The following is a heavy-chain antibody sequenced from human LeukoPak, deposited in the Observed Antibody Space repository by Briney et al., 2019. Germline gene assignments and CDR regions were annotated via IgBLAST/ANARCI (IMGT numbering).Heavy chain of an antibody. CDR3: AREREDWGLAFDY. CDR2: IYSTGST. J-gene: IGHJ4*02. V-gene: IGHV3-53*01. Sequence: PGGSLRLSCAASGFIVSSNYMSWVRQAPGKGLEWVSVIYSTGSTHYADSVKGRSTISRDNSKNTLFLQMNNLRAEDTAVYYCAREREDWGLAFDYWGQGTLVTVSS. CDR1: GFIVSSNY. D-gene: IGHD7-27*01.